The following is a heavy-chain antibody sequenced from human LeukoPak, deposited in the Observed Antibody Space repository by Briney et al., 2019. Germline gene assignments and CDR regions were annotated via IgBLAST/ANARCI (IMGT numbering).Heavy chain of an antibody. CDR3: ARGRSNSTTGTTWDY. D-gene: IGHD1-1*01. Sequence: ASVKVSCKASGYTFTSYDINWVRQATGQGLEWMGWVNPNSGNTGYAQKFQGRVTMTRNTSISTAYMELSSLRSEDTAVYYCARGRSNSTTGTTWDYWGQGTLVTVSS. J-gene: IGHJ4*02. CDR1: GYTFTSYD. V-gene: IGHV1-8*01. CDR2: VNPNSGNT.